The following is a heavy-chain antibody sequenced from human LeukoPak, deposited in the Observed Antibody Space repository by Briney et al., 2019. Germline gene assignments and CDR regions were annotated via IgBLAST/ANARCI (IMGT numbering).Heavy chain of an antibody. CDR3: AKDGTPHLIAVAGTTGDYFDY. D-gene: IGHD6-19*01. Sequence: PGGSLRLSCAASGFTFSSYGMPWVRQAPGKGLEWVAFIRYDGSNKYYADSVKGRFTISRDNSKNTLYLQMNSLRAEDTAVYYCAKDGTPHLIAVAGTTGDYFDYWGQGTLVTVSS. V-gene: IGHV3-30*02. CDR1: GFTFSSYG. CDR2: IRYDGSNK. J-gene: IGHJ4*02.